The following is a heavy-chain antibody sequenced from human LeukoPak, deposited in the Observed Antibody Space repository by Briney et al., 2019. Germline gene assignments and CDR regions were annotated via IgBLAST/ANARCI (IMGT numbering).Heavy chain of an antibody. Sequence: SETLSLTCTVSGYSISSGYYWGWIRQPPGKGLEWIGYIYYSGSTNYNPSLKSRVTISVDTSKNQFSLKLSSVTAADTAVYYCARDHRSYTSGWYGGFDPWGQGTLVTVSS. CDR2: IYYSGST. V-gene: IGHV4-38-2*02. CDR1: GYSISSGYY. J-gene: IGHJ5*02. CDR3: ARDHRSYTSGWYGGFDP. D-gene: IGHD6-19*01.